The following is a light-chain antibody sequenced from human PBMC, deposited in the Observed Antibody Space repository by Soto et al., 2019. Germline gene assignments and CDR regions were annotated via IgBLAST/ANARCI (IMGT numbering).Light chain of an antibody. CDR1: TGAVTSGHY. Sequence: QAVVTQEPSLTVSPGGTVTLTCGSSTGAVTSGHYPNWFQQKPGQAPRTLIYDTNNKHSWTPARFSGSLLGGKAALTLSGAQPEDEAEYYCLLPYSGARLVFGGGTKVTVL. CDR2: DTN. CDR3: LLPYSGARLV. J-gene: IGLJ2*01. V-gene: IGLV7-46*01.